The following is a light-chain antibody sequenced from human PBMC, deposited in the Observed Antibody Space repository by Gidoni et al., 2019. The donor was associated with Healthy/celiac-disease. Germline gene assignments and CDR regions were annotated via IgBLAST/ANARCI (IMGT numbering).Light chain of an antibody. J-gene: IGKJ4*01. V-gene: IGKV3-11*01. CDR1: QSVSSY. CDR3: QQRSNWPPRT. Sequence: EIVLTQSPATLSLSPGERATLSCRASQSVSSYLAWYQQKPGQAPSLLIYDASNRATGIPAMFSGSGSGTAFTLTISSLEPEYFAVYYCQQRSNWPPRTFGGGTKVEIK. CDR2: DAS.